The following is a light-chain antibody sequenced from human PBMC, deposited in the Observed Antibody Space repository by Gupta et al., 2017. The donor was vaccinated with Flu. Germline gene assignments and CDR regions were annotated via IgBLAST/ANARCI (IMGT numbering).Light chain of an antibody. CDR1: NSNIGINY. V-gene: IGLV1-47*01. J-gene: IGLJ2*01. CDR3: ATWDDSLRAVV. Sequence: SVTFSCSGGNSNIGINYVYWYQQLPGAAPKLIIYKSNQRPSGVPDRFSGSKSDTSASLAISGLRSEDEAEYYCATWDDSLRAVVFGGGTKLTVL. CDR2: KSN.